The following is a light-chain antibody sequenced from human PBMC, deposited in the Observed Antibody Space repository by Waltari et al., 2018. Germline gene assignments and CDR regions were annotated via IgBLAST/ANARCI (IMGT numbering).Light chain of an antibody. V-gene: IGLV1-44*01. CDR3: AAWDDSLNGVI. J-gene: IGLJ2*01. CDR2: SDN. CDR1: GSNIGTNS. Sequence: QSVLTQPPSTSGTPGQRVTISCSGSGSNIGTNSAKWYQQLPGTAPKLLIYSDNHRPSGVPDRFSGSKSGTSASLAISGLQSEDEADYYCAAWDDSLNGVIFGGGTKLTVL.